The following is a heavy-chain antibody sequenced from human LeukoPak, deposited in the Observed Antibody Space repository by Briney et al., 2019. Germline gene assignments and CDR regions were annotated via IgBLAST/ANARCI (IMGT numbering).Heavy chain of an antibody. CDR3: AGDPYSGSYGADYYYYMDV. V-gene: IGHV3-21*01. J-gene: IGHJ6*03. CDR2: ITSGSSHI. CDR1: GFTFSSYN. Sequence: GGSLRLSCAASGFTFSSYNMNWVRQTPGQGLEWVSSITSGSSHIYYADSVKGRFTISRDNAKSSLYLQMNSLRAEDTAVYYCAGDPYSGSYGADYYYYMDVWGKGTTVTISS. D-gene: IGHD1-26*01.